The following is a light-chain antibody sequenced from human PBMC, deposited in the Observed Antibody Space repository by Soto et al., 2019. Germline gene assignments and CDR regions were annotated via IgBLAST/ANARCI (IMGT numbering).Light chain of an antibody. CDR1: QSVSSN. Sequence: EMVRTQSPATLSVSPADRATLSCMASQSVSSNLAWYQQKPGQAPRLLIYGASTRATGIPARFSGSGSGTEFTLTISSLQSEDFAVYYCQQYNNWPPITFGQGTRLEIK. CDR2: GAS. J-gene: IGKJ5*01. V-gene: IGKV3-15*01. CDR3: QQYNNWPPIT.